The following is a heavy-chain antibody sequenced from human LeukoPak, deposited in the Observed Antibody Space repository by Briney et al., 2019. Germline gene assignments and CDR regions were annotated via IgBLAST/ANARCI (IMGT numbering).Heavy chain of an antibody. CDR3: AKDFVTMVRGVSHYFDY. CDR2: IWYDGSIK. V-gene: IGHV3-33*06. D-gene: IGHD3-10*01. CDR1: GFTFSSYG. Sequence: GRSLRLSCAASGFTFSSYGMHWVRQAPGKGLEWVAVIWYDGSIKYYADSVKGRFTISRDNSKNTLYLQMNSLRAEDTAVYYCAKDFVTMVRGVSHYFDYWGQGTLVTVSS. J-gene: IGHJ4*02.